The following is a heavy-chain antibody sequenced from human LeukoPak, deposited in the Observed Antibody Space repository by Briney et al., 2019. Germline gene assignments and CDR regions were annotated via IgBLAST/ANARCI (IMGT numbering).Heavy chain of an antibody. CDR1: GGSISSYY. J-gene: IGHJ4*02. CDR2: IYYSGST. V-gene: IGHV4-59*12. D-gene: IGHD2-8*01. CDR3: ARLPLGYCTNGVCRTVVGY. Sequence: SETLSLTCTVSGGSISSYYWSWIRQPPGKGLEWIGYIYYSGSTNYNPSLKSRVTISVDTSKNQFSLKLSSVTAADTAVYYCARLPLGYCTNGVCRTVVGYWGQGTLVTVSS.